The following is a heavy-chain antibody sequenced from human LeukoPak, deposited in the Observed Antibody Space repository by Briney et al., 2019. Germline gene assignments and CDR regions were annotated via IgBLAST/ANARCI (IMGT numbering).Heavy chain of an antibody. J-gene: IGHJ4*02. V-gene: IGHV1-18*01. D-gene: IGHD5-12*01. CDR1: GYTFSSYG. CDR2: ISAYNGNT. Sequence: ASVKVSCKASGYTFSSYGISWVRQAPGQGLEWLGWISAYNGNTNYAQKLQGRVTMTTDTSTSTAYMELRSLRSDDTAVYYCATTGVRYSGYDLPDYWGQGTLVTVSS. CDR3: ATTGVRYSGYDLPDY.